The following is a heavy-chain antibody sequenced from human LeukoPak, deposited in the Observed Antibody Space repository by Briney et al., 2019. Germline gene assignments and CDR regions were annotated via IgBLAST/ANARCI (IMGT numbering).Heavy chain of an antibody. V-gene: IGHV3-23*01. D-gene: IGHD2-2*01. Sequence: GGSLRLSCVFSGFTFDNYGMTWVRQAPGKGLEWVSPISGSGGNTYYAASVKGRFTISRDNSKNTVCLLMNNMRTEDSAVYHCAKGKGTNWYASLGYWGRGTLVTVSS. J-gene: IGHJ4*02. CDR2: ISGSGGNT. CDR1: GFTFDNYG. CDR3: AKGKGTNWYASLGY.